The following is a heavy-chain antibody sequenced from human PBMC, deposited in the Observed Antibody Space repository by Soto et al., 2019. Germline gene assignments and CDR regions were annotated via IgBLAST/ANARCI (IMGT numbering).Heavy chain of an antibody. J-gene: IGHJ6*03. CDR1: GYTFTGYY. Sequence: ASVKVSCKASGYTFTGYYMHWVRQAPGQGLEWMGWINPNSGGTNYAQKLQGWVTMTRDTSISTAYMELSRLRSDDTAVYYCAREGYYGSGSALIYYYYYMDVWGKGTTVTVSS. CDR3: AREGYYGSGSALIYYYYYMDV. D-gene: IGHD3-10*01. CDR2: INPNSGGT. V-gene: IGHV1-2*04.